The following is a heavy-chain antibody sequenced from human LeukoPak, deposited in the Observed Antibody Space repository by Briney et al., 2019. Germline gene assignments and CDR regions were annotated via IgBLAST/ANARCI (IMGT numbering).Heavy chain of an antibody. Sequence: GGSLRLSCAASGFTFSSYAMSWVRQAPGKGLEWVSAIGGSGGSTYYADSVKGRFTISRDNSKNTLYLQMNSLRAEDTAVYYCAKDVGYCSSTSCYIFDYWGQGTLVTVSS. D-gene: IGHD2-2*02. CDR1: GFTFSSYA. V-gene: IGHV3-23*01. CDR3: AKDVGYCSSTSCYIFDY. CDR2: IGGSGGST. J-gene: IGHJ4*02.